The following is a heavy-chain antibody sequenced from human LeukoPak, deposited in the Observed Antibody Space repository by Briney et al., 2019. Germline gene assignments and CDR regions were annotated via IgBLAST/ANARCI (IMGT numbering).Heavy chain of an antibody. D-gene: IGHD2-2*01. CDR1: GGSISSYY. V-gene: IGHV4-59*01. CDR3: ARSVRGYCSSTSCYPVWYFDL. Sequence: SETLSLTCTVSGGSISSYYWSWIRQPPGKGQEWIGYIYYSGSTNYNPSLKSRVTISVDTSKNQFSLKLSSVTAADTAVYYCARSVRGYCSSTSCYPVWYFDLWGRGTLVTVSS. CDR2: IYYSGST. J-gene: IGHJ2*01.